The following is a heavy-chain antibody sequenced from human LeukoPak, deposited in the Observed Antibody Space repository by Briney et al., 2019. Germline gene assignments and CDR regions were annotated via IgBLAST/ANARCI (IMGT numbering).Heavy chain of an antibody. CDR2: ISSSGSTI. CDR3: ARDRVLVTAADYFDY. D-gene: IGHD2-21*02. V-gene: IGHV3-11*01. J-gene: IGHJ4*02. Sequence: GSLRLSCAASGFTFSDYYMSWIRQAPGKGLEWVSYISSSGSTIYYADSVKGRFTISRDNAKNSLYLQMNSLRAEDTAVYYCARDRVLVTAADYFDYWGQGTLVTVSS. CDR1: GFTFSDYY.